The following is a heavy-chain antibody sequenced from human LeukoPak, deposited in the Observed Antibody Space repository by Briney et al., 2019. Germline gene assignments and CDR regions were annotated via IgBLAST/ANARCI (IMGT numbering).Heavy chain of an antibody. CDR3: SRRGISAPFDY. Sequence: PGGTLRLSSAASGFTSCSYKMNWVRQAPGKGLEWVSYISGSSSTIYYADSVKGRFTISRDNAKNSLYLQVNSLRAEAKAVHSSSRRGISAPFDYWGQGTLVTVSS. CDR1: GFTSCSYK. J-gene: IGHJ4*02. V-gene: IGHV3-48*01. D-gene: IGHD6-25*01. CDR2: ISGSSSTI.